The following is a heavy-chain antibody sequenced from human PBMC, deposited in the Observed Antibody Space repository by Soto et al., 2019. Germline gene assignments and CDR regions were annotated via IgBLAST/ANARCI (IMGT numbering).Heavy chain of an antibody. Sequence: QLHLVQSGAVVKKPGASVTVSCSASGYPVTAYYMHWVRQAPGRGLEWMGGINPATGAAKYTQTFQGRGPKTRDTSTRTVFMEPRGLTSGDPAGFFWARGGGVGVAGSAAFDMWGQGTLVTVSS. CDR2: INPATGAA. J-gene: IGHJ3*02. V-gene: IGHV1-2*02. D-gene: IGHD3-3*01. CDR1: GYPVTAYY. CDR3: ARGGGVGVAGSAAFDM.